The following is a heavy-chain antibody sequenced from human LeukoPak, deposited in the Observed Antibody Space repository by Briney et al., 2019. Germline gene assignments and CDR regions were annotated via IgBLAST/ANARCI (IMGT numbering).Heavy chain of an antibody. Sequence: SQTLSLTCTVSGGSISSGGYYWSWIRQPPGKGLEWIGYIYYSGSTYYYPSLKRRVTISVDTSKNQFSLKMSSVTAADTAVYYCARHSTIFGAVVDYWGQGTLVTVSS. D-gene: IGHD3-3*01. CDR1: GGSISSGGYY. CDR3: ARHSTIFGAVVDY. J-gene: IGHJ4*02. CDR2: IYYSGST. V-gene: IGHV4-30-2*03.